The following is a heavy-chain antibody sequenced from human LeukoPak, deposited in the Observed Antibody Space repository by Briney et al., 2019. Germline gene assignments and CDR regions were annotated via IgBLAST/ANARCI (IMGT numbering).Heavy chain of an antibody. J-gene: IGHJ4*02. Sequence: GGSLRLSCAASGFTFSSYAMSWVRQAPGKGLEWVSAISGSGGSTYYADSVKGRFTISRDNSKNTLYLQMNGLRAEDTAVYYCAKFGKSSPEVYWGQGTLVTVSS. CDR3: AKFGKSSPEVY. CDR2: ISGSGGST. CDR1: GFTFSSYA. D-gene: IGHD3-10*01. V-gene: IGHV3-23*01.